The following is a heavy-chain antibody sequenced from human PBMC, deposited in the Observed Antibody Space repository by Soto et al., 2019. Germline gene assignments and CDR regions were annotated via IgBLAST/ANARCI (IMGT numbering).Heavy chain of an antibody. Sequence: GGSLRLSCTASGFTFGDYAMSWFRQAPGKGLEWVGFIRSKAYGGTTEYAASVKGRFTISRDDSKSIAYLQMNSLKTEDTAVYYCTRDRNYDFWSGYRTGYYYYYMDVWGKGTTVTVSS. CDR2: IRSKAYGGTT. CDR3: TRDRNYDFWSGYRTGYYYYYMDV. V-gene: IGHV3-49*03. J-gene: IGHJ6*03. CDR1: GFTFGDYA. D-gene: IGHD3-3*01.